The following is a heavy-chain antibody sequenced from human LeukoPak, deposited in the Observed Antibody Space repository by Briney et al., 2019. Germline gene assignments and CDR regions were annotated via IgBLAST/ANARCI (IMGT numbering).Heavy chain of an antibody. J-gene: IGHJ4*02. D-gene: IGHD3-3*01. CDR1: GGSISSSSYY. CDR2: IYHSGST. Sequence: PSETLSLTCTVSGGSISSSSYYWGWIRQPPGKGLEWIGYIYHSGSTYYNPSLKSRVTISVDRSKNQFSLKLSSVTAADTAVYYCARVREYYDFWSGYYTFDYWGQGTLVTVSS. CDR3: ARVREYYDFWSGYYTFDY. V-gene: IGHV4-30-2*01.